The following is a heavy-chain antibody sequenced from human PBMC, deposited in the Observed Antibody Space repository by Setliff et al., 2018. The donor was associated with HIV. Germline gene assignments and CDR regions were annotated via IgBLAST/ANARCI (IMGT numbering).Heavy chain of an antibody. D-gene: IGHD2-2*01. CDR3: AREGGYCGSIPCFGFGY. CDR1: DYSISSAHN. CDR2: LHHSGNT. V-gene: IGHV4-38-2*02. Sequence: TSETLSLTCDVSDYSISSAHNWAWIRQAPGRGLEWIGSLHHSGNTHYKPSLKSRVSIFLDTSKKQLSLKLRSVTAADTAVYYCAREGGYCGSIPCFGFGYWGQGTLVTVSS. J-gene: IGHJ4*01.